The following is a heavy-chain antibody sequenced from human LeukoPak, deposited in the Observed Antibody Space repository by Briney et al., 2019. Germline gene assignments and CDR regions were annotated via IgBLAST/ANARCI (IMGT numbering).Heavy chain of an antibody. Sequence: EALSLTCTVSGGSISSSSYYWGWIRQPPGKGLEWIGSIYYSGSTYYNPSLKSRVTISVDTSKNQFSLKLSSVTAADTAVYYCASGIAAAGGCNYWGQGTLVTVSS. CDR1: GGSISSSSYY. J-gene: IGHJ4*02. CDR2: IYYSGST. D-gene: IGHD6-13*01. V-gene: IGHV4-39*01. CDR3: ASGIAAAGGCNY.